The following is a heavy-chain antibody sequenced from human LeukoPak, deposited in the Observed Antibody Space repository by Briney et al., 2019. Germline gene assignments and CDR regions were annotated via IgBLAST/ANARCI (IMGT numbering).Heavy chain of an antibody. V-gene: IGHV4-31*03. CDR2: IYYSGST. CDR3: ARGFAGMPLDY. D-gene: IGHD2-2*01. CDR1: VGSISSGGYY. J-gene: IGHJ4*02. Sequence: SQTLSLTCIFSVGSISSGGYYWSWIRQHPGKGLEWIGYIYYSGSTYYNPTLKSRVTISVDTSKNQFSLKLSSVTAADTAVYYCARGFAGMPLDYWGQGTLVTVSS.